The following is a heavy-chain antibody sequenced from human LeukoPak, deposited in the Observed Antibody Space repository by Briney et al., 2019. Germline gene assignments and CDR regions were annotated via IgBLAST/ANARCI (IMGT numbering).Heavy chain of an antibody. J-gene: IGHJ6*03. V-gene: IGHV4-39*07. CDR1: GGSISSSSYY. CDR2: IYYSGST. CDR3: ARGPYYGSGSYYNRPYYYYMDV. D-gene: IGHD3-10*01. Sequence: PSETLSLTCTVSGGSISSSSYYWGWIRQPPGKGLEWIGSIYYSGSTYYNPSLKSRVTISVDTSKNQFSLKLSSVTAADTAVYYCARGPYYGSGSYYNRPYYYYMDVWGKGTTVTVSS.